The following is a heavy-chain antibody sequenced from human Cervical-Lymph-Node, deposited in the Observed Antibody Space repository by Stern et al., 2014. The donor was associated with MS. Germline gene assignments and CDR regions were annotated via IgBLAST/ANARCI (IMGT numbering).Heavy chain of an antibody. D-gene: IGHD1-1*01. Sequence: DQLVESGAEVKKPGSSVNVSCTASGGRFTSYAISWVRQGPGQGLEWLGGAIPTIGSTNYAQKFQGRLTITADKSSNIAYMELRSLTTEDTAIYYCVERDAWFDSWGPGTLVTVSS. CDR2: AIPTIGST. CDR3: VERDAWFDS. CDR1: GGRFTSYA. J-gene: IGHJ5*01. V-gene: IGHV1-69*06.